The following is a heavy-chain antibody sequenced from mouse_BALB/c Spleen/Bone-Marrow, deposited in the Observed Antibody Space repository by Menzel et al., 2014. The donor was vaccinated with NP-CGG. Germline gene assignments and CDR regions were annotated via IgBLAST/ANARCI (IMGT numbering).Heavy chain of an antibody. J-gene: IGHJ4*01. V-gene: IGHV1-4*01. CDR2: INPSSGYT. CDR3: AYGNYGYAMDY. Sequence: VKLVESGAELARPGASVKMSCKASGYTFTSYTMHWVKQRPGQGLEWIGYINPSSGYTNYNQKFKDKATLTADKSSSTAYMQLSSLTSEDSAVYYCAYGNYGYAMDYWGQGTSVTVS. CDR1: GYTFTSYT. D-gene: IGHD2-10*02.